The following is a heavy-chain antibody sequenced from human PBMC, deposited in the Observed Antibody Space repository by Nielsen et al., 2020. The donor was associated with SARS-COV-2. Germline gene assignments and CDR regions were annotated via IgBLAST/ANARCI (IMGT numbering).Heavy chain of an antibody. Sequence: GESLKISCAASGFTFSSYAMSWVRQAPGKGLEWVSAISGSGGSTYYADSVKGRFTISRDNSKNTLYLQMNSLRAEDTAVYYCAKEDRGYSYGLIDYWGQGTLVTVSS. V-gene: IGHV3-23*01. CDR2: ISGSGGST. J-gene: IGHJ4*02. D-gene: IGHD5-18*01. CDR1: GFTFSSYA. CDR3: AKEDRGYSYGLIDY.